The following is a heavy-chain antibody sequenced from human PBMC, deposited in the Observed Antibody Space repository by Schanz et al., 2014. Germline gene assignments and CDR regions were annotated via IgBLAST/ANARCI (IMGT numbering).Heavy chain of an antibody. CDR1: GFSFSSYA. V-gene: IGHV3-23*01. CDR3: AKDPRGDKNDRAYYFDY. D-gene: IGHD3-10*01. J-gene: IGHJ4*02. CDR2: MNESHSTI. Sequence: EVQLLESGGGLVEPGGSLRLSCAASGFSFSSYAMGWVRQARGKGLEWVSAMNESHSTIYYADSVRGRFTISRDNAENTLFLQMSSLRVEDTAVYYCAKDPRGDKNDRAYYFDYWGQGTLVSVSS.